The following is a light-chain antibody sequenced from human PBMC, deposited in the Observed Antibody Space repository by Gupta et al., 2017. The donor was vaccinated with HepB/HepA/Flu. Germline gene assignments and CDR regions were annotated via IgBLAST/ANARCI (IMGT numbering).Light chain of an antibody. J-gene: IGKJ2*04. CDR3: QQYGASPPGS. V-gene: IGKV3-20*01. CDR2: GAS. Sequence: PGEGATLSCRASQSVSSGNLAWYQQKPGQATRLVIYGASSRAGGTPDRFSGSGSGTDFTLTISRLEREDFGVYYCQQYGASPPGSFGQGTRLDI. CDR1: QSVSSGN.